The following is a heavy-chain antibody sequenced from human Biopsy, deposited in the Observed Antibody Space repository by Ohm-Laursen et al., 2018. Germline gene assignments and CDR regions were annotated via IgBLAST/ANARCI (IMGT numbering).Heavy chain of an antibody. D-gene: IGHD2-15*01. CDR2: IIPILRTT. J-gene: IGHJ4*02. Sequence: SVKVSCKTSTGTFDSYDVTWVRQAPGQGLEWMGRIIPILRTTTYAPKFQGRVTFTADKSSSTAYLELSSLTSEDTAMFYCAREAIGYQLPCDDWGQGTLVTVSS. CDR3: AREAIGYQLPCDD. CDR1: TGTFDSYD. V-gene: IGHV1-69*04.